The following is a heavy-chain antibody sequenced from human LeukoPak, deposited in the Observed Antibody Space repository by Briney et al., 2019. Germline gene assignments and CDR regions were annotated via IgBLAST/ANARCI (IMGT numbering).Heavy chain of an antibody. CDR2: VYFRGTT. J-gene: IGHJ4*02. CDR1: GGSISSYY. V-gene: IGHV4-59*01. D-gene: IGHD7-27*01. Sequence: SETLSLTCTVSGGSISSYYWSWIRQPPGKGLEWIGYVYFRGTTNYNPSIKSRVTISVDSSKNQFSLKLTSVTAADTAVYYCARSPGAPFDYWGQGSLVTVSS. CDR3: ARSPGAPFDY.